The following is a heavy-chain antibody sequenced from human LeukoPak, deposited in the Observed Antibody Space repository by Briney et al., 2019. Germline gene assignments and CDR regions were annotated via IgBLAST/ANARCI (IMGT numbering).Heavy chain of an antibody. D-gene: IGHD3-3*01. CDR2: IRSKAYGGTT. CDR3: TRGLGDYDFWSGSYYFDY. CDR1: GFTFGDYA. V-gene: IGHV3-49*04. Sequence: GGSLRLSCTASGFTFGDYAMSWVRQAPGKGLEWVGFIRSKAYGGTTEYAASVKGRFTISRDDSKSIAYLQMNSLKTEDTAVYYCTRGLGDYDFWSGSYYFDYWGQGTLVTVPS. J-gene: IGHJ4*02.